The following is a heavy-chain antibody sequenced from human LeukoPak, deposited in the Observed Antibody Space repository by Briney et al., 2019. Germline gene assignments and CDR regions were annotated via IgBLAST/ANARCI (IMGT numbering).Heavy chain of an antibody. V-gene: IGHV4-59*08. D-gene: IGHD3-22*01. CDR1: GGSISSYY. J-gene: IGHJ4*02. Sequence: PSETLSLTCTVSGGSISSYYWSWIRQPPGKGLEWIGYIYYSGSTNYNPSLKSRVTISVDTSKNQFSLKLSSVTAADTAVYYCARTGPDGSSGYYYAGPYFDYWGQGTLVTVSS. CDR3: ARTGPDGSSGYYYAGPYFDY. CDR2: IYYSGST.